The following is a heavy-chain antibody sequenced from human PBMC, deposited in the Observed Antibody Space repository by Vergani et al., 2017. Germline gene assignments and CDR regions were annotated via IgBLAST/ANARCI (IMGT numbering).Heavy chain of an antibody. CDR3: AKDQRGGGNYGWFDP. Sequence: VEAGGGLVQPGGSLRLSCTASGFTFQAFAFHWVRQVSGRGLEWVSSISVSGGNTYYADSVKGRFTISRDNSRDTLYLQMNSLRADDTALYYCAKDQRGGGNYGWFDPWGQGALVTVSP. CDR1: GFTFQAFA. CDR2: ISVSGGNT. J-gene: IGHJ5*02. D-gene: IGHD3-10*01. V-gene: IGHV3-23*04.